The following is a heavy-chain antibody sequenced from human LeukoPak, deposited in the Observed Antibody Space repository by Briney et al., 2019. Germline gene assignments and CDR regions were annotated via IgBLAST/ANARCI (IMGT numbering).Heavy chain of an antibody. J-gene: IGHJ4*02. Sequence: PSETLSLTCTVSGYSISSGYYWSWIRQPPGKGLEWIGYIYYSGSTNYNPSLKSRVTISVDTSKNQFSLKLSSVTAADTAVYYCARDQVATNDIDYWGQGTLVTVSS. CDR3: ARDQVATNDIDY. CDR2: IYYSGST. CDR1: GYSISSGYY. V-gene: IGHV4-61*01. D-gene: IGHD5-12*01.